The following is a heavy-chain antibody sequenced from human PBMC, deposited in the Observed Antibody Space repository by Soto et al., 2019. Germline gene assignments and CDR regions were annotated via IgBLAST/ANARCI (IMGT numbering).Heavy chain of an antibody. CDR3: ASPGSPGHGQLELLVY. CDR1: GGTFSSYA. Sequence: QVQLVQSGAEVKKPGSSVKVSCKASGGTFSSYAISWVRQAPGQGLEWMGGIIPIFGTANYAQKFQGRVTITADASTSTAYMELSSLRSEDTAVYYCASPGSPGHGQLELLVYWGQGTLVTVSS. D-gene: IGHD1-7*01. CDR2: IIPIFGTA. V-gene: IGHV1-69*12. J-gene: IGHJ4*02.